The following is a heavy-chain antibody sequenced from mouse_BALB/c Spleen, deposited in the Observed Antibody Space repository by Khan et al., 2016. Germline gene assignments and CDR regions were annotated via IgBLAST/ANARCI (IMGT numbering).Heavy chain of an antibody. CDR1: GFNIKHYY. Sequence: VQLQQSGAELVRSGASVKLSCTASGFNIKHYYMHWVKQRPEQGLEWIGWIDPDNDDTKYAPKFQGKATMTADTSSNTAYLQFSSLTSEDTAVYYCNALPGTGFTYGGQGTLVTVSA. CDR3: NALPGTGFTY. V-gene: IGHV14-4*02. CDR2: IDPDNDDT. D-gene: IGHD4-1*01. J-gene: IGHJ3*01.